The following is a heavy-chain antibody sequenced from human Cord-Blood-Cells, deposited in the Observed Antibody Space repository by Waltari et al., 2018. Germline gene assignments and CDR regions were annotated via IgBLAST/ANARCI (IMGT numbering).Heavy chain of an antibody. J-gene: IGHJ4*02. CDR3: ARGLVATYPDY. CDR2: ISYDGSNK. D-gene: IGHD5-12*01. V-gene: IGHV3-30*04. Sequence: QVQLVESGGGVVQPGRSLRLSCAASGLPYRSYALEWVRQAPGKGLEWVAVISYDGSNKYYADSVKGRFTISRDNSKNTLYLQMNSLRAEDTAVYYCARGLVATYPDYWGQGTLVTVSS. CDR1: GLPYRSYA.